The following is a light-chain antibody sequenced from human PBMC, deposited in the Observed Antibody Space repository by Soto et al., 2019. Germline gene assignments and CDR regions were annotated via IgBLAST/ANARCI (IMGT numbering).Light chain of an antibody. V-gene: IGKV1-9*01. CDR3: QQLTTFPLP. CDR1: QGIRNS. J-gene: IGKJ4*01. CDR2: GES. Sequence: DIQLTQSPSFLSASVGDRVNITCRASQGIRNSLAWFQQKSGKAPNLLMYGESGLQSGVPSRFRGSGAGTEFTLTISSLQPEDFGTYYCQQLTTFPLPFGGGTKVEVK.